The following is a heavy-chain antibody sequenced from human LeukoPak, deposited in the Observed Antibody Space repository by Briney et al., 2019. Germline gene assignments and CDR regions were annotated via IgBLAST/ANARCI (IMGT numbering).Heavy chain of an antibody. CDR1: GGSFSGYY. CDR2: INHSGST. Sequence: TLSETLSLTCAVYGGSFSGYYWSWIRQPPGKGLEWIGEINHSGSTNYNPSLKSRVTISVDTSKNQFSLKLSSVTAADTAVYYCARGRVRGSCHDYWGQGTLVTVSS. D-gene: IGHD2-15*01. V-gene: IGHV4-34*01. J-gene: IGHJ4*02. CDR3: ARGRVRGSCHDY.